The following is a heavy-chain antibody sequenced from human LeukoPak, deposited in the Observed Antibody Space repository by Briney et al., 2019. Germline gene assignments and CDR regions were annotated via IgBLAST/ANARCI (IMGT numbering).Heavy chain of an antibody. J-gene: IGHJ4*02. Sequence: PSETLSLTCAVSGGSISSGGDSWSWIRQPPGKGREGIGYIYHSGSTYCNPSVKSRVTISVDRAKNQLSLKLSYVTAADRAGYYCHRGGYYGSGSYYLLGLRLEYWGQGTLVTVSS. CDR3: HRGGYYGSGSYYLLGLRLEY. D-gene: IGHD3-10*01. CDR2: IYHSGST. V-gene: IGHV4-30-2*01. CDR1: GGSISSGGDS.